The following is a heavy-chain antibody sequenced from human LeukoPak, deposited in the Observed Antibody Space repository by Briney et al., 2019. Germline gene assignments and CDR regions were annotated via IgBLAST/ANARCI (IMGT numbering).Heavy chain of an antibody. J-gene: IGHJ4*02. Sequence: RPSETLSLTCAVYGGSFSGYYWSWIRQPPGKGLEWXGEINHSGSTNYNPSLKSRVTISVDTSKNQFSLKLSSVTAADTAVYYCARGGEYGSGSYYKYWGQGTLVTVSS. CDR2: INHSGST. CDR3: ARGGEYGSGSYYKY. D-gene: IGHD3-10*01. V-gene: IGHV4-34*01. CDR1: GGSFSGYY.